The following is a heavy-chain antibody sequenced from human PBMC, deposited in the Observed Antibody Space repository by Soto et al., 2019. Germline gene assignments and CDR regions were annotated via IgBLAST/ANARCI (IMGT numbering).Heavy chain of an antibody. V-gene: IGHV1-46*03. J-gene: IGHJ4*02. CDR3: ARGRSLYYFWSGDGARFDY. CDR1: GYTFTSYY. D-gene: IGHD3-3*01. Sequence: QVQLVQSGAEVKKPGASVKVSCKASGYTFTSYYMHWVRQAPGQGLEWMGIINPSGGSTSYAQKFQGRVTMTRDTSTSTVYMELSSLRSEDTAVYYCARGRSLYYFWSGDGARFDYWGQGTLVTVSS. CDR2: INPSGGST.